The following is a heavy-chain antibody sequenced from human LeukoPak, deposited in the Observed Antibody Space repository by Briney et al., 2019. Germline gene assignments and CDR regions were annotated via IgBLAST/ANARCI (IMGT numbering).Heavy chain of an antibody. CDR2: TYYRSTWYY. D-gene: IGHD5-12*01. V-gene: IGHV6-1*01. Sequence: QTLSLTFAISGDSVSSNSVAWNGVRRSPSRGLEWLGSTYYRSTWYYDYAVSVKSRITISPDTSKNQFSLQLNSVTPEDTAVYYCARGATAYFDYWGQGTLVTVSS. J-gene: IGHJ4*02. CDR3: ARGATAYFDY. CDR1: GDSVSSNSVA.